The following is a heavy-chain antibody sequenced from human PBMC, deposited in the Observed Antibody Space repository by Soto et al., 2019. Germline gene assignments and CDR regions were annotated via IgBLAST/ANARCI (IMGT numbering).Heavy chain of an antibody. D-gene: IGHD6-13*01. J-gene: IGHJ6*02. Sequence: VQLVESGGGVVQPGRSLRLSCAASGFTFSSYSMNWVRQAPGKGLEWVSSISSSSSYIYYADSVKGRFTISRDNAKNSLYLQMNSLRAEDTAVYYCARDLTGSSSSWYPAYYYYGMDVWGQGTTVTVSS. V-gene: IGHV3-21*01. CDR3: ARDLTGSSSSWYPAYYYYGMDV. CDR1: GFTFSSYS. CDR2: ISSSSSYI.